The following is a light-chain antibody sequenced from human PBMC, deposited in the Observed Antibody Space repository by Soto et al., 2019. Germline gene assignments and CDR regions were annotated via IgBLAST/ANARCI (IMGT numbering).Light chain of an antibody. Sequence: EIVLTQSPGTLSLSPGERATLSCRASQSVSSSYLAWYQQKPGQAPRLLIYGASSRATGIPDRFSGSGSGTDSTLTISRLEPEDFAVYFCQQYVISPYTFGQGTKLEIK. J-gene: IGKJ2*01. CDR3: QQYVISPYT. CDR2: GAS. V-gene: IGKV3-20*01. CDR1: QSVSSSY.